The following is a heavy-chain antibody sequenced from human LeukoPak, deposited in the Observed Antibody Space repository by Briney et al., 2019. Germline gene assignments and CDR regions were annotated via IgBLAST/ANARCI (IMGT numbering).Heavy chain of an antibody. CDR1: GYTFTSND. V-gene: IGHV1-46*01. CDR3: ARAEDTAMVTYDY. CDR2: INPSGGST. J-gene: IGHJ4*02. Sequence: ASVKVSCKASGYTFTSNDINWVRQAPGQGLEWMGIINPSGGSTSYAQKFQSRVTMTRDMSTSTVYMELSSLRSEDTAVYYCARAEDTAMVTYDYWGQGTLVTVSS. D-gene: IGHD5-18*01.